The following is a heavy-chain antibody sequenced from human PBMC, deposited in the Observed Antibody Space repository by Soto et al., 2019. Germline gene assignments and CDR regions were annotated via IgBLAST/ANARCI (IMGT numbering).Heavy chain of an antibody. J-gene: IGHJ6*02. CDR1: VGPFSSCA. V-gene: IGHV1-69*13. D-gene: IGHD2-21*02. CDR3: ERGVVTPLYYYGMDV. CDR2: IIPIFGTA. Sequence: SVKITCKTPVGPFSSCAMSWVRQAPGQGLEWMGGIIPIFGTANYAQKFQGRVTITADESTSTAYMELSSLRSEYTAVYYCERGVVTPLYYYGMDVWGQGTTVTVSS.